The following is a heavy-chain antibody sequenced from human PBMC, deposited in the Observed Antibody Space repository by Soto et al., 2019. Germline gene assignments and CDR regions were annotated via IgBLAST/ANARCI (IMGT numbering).Heavy chain of an antibody. V-gene: IGHV5-10-1*01. J-gene: IGHJ5*02. CDR2: IDPSDSYT. CDR1: GYSFTSYC. CDR3: ARHPYDSSGSQIGWFDP. Sequence: GESLKISCKGSGYSFTSYCISWVRQMPGKGLEWMGRIDPSDSYTNYSPSFQGHVTISADKSISTAYLQWSSLKASDTAMYYCARHPYDSSGSQIGWFDPWGQGTLVTVSS. D-gene: IGHD3-22*01.